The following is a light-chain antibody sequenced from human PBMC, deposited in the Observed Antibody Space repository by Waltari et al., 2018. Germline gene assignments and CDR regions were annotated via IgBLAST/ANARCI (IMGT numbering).Light chain of an antibody. CDR1: QGISTY. CDR3: LQYNSHPWT. CDR2: AAS. Sequence: DIQMTQSPSSLSASAGDTVTITCMASQGISTYLNWYQQKPGKAPKRLIYAASSLESGVPSRFSGSGSGTDFTLTISSLQPEEFATYYCLQYNSHPWTFGQGTKVEIK. J-gene: IGKJ1*01. V-gene: IGKV1-17*01.